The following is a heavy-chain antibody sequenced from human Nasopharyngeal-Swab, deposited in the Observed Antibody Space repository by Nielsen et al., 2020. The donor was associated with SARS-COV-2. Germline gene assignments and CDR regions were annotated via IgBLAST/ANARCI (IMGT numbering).Heavy chain of an antibody. J-gene: IGHJ6*02. Sequence: GESLKISCAASGFTFSDYYMSWIRQAPGKGLEWVSYISSSGSTIYYADSVKGRFTISRDNAKNSLYLQMNSLRAEDTAVYYGARATAYGRDYSNYLYYYGMDVWGQGTTVTVSS. CDR1: GFTFSDYY. D-gene: IGHD4-11*01. CDR2: ISSSGSTI. V-gene: IGHV3-11*04. CDR3: ARATAYGRDYSNYLYYYGMDV.